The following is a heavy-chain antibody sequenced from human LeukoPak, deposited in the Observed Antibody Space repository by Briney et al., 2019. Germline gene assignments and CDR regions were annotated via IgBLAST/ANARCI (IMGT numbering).Heavy chain of an antibody. D-gene: IGHD3-10*01. CDR1: GFTFSTYA. J-gene: IGHJ6*03. Sequence: GGSLRLSCAASGFTFSTYAMHWVRQAPGKGLEWVAAISYDGSNKNYADSVKGRFTISRDNAKNSLYLQMNSLRAEDTAVYYCASSPLWFGEGGYMDVWGKGTTVTISS. CDR3: ASSPLWFGEGGYMDV. CDR2: ISYDGSNK. V-gene: IGHV3-30*04.